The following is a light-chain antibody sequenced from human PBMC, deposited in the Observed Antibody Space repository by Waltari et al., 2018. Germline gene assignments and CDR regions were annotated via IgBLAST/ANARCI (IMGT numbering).Light chain of an antibody. CDR1: ISNIGGNA. Sequence: QSVLTQPPSASGTPGQRVTISCSGSISNIGGNAVNWYQHLPGTAPKLLIYNNSQRPSGVPDRFSGSTSGTSASLAISELQSGDEADYYCATWDDSLNGFYVFGTGTKVTVL. V-gene: IGLV1-44*01. CDR2: NNS. J-gene: IGLJ1*01. CDR3: ATWDDSLNGFYV.